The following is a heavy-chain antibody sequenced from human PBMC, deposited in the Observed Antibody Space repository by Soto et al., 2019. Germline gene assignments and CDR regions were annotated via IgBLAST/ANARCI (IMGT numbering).Heavy chain of an antibody. Sequence: QITLKESGPTLVKPTQTLTLTCTFSGFSLSTSGVGVGWIRQPPGKALEWLALIYWDDDKRYSPSLKSRLTITKDTSKNQVVLTMTNMDPVDTATYYCAHSNYDFWIGYGTPPYGQRWFDPWGQGTLVTVSS. CDR3: AHSNYDFWIGYGTPPYGQRWFDP. D-gene: IGHD3-3*01. V-gene: IGHV2-5*02. CDR2: IYWDDDK. CDR1: GFSLSTSGVG. J-gene: IGHJ5*02.